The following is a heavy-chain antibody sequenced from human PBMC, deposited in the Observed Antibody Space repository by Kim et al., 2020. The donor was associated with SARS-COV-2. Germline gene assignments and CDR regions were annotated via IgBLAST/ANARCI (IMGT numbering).Heavy chain of an antibody. V-gene: IGHV3-30*02. J-gene: IGHJ6*02. D-gene: IGHD6-13*01. CDR3: AKIIAAAGPRDYYYYYGMDV. Sequence: FTISRDNSKNTLYLQMNSLRAEDTAVYYCAKIIAAAGPRDYYYYYGMDVWGQGTTVTVSS.